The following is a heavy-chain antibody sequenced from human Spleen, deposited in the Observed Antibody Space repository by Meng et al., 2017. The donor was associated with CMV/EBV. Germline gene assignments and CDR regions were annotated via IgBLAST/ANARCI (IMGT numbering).Heavy chain of an antibody. CDR1: GGSISSGDYY. D-gene: IGHD2-2*02. J-gene: IGHJ5*02. Sequence: QVQLQESGPGLVKPSQTLSLTCTVSGGSISSGDYYWSWIRPPPGKGLEWSGYIYYSGSTYYNPSLKSRVTISVDTSKNQFSLKLSSVTAADTAVYYCARAYVVVPAAILDWVDPWGQGTLVTVSS. V-gene: IGHV4-30-4*08. CDR3: ARAYVVVPAAILDWVDP. CDR2: IYYSGST.